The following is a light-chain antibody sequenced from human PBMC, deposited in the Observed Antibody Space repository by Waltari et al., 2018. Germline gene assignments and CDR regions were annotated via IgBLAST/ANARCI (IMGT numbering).Light chain of an antibody. J-gene: IGKJ1*01. V-gene: IGKV3-20*01. CDR2: DAS. CDR3: QMYVRLPAT. Sequence: EIVFTQSPGTLSLSPWERATLSCRASQSVGRSLCWYQQKHAQSPRLLIYDASTRATGIPDRVSVGGAGTDLSLTISRLEPEDFAVYYCQMYVRLPATFGQGTKVEI. CDR1: QSVGRS.